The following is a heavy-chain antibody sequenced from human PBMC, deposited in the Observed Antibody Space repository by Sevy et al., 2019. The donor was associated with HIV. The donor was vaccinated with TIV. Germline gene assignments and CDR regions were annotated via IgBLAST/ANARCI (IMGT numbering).Heavy chain of an antibody. CDR3: AREKDIVVVPAAPDAFDI. Sequence: GGSLRLACAASGFTFSRYWMHWVRQAPGKGLVWVSRLNSDGSSTTYADSVKGRFTISRDNAKNTLYLQMNSLRDEDTAVYYCAREKDIVVVPAAPDAFDIWGQGTMVTVSS. CDR1: GFTFSRYW. J-gene: IGHJ3*02. CDR2: LNSDGSST. D-gene: IGHD2-2*01. V-gene: IGHV3-74*03.